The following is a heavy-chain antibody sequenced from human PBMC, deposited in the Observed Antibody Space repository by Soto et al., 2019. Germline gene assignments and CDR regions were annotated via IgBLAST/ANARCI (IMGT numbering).Heavy chain of an antibody. D-gene: IGHD6-19*01. CDR3: PTSGRGCYPY. CDR2: LNPNSGDT. J-gene: IGHJ4*02. Sequence: QVQLVQSGAEVKKPGASVKVSCKASGYTFSSYDINWVRQATGQGLEWMGWLNPNSGDTGYAQKFRGRATLTRNTSINTADIELSSLTSDDTAVYYCPTSGRGCYPYCGQGTLVTVSS. V-gene: IGHV1-8*01. CDR1: GYTFSSYD.